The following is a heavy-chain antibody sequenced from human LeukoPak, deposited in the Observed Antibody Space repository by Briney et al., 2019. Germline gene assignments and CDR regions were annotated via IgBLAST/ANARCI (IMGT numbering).Heavy chain of an antibody. CDR2: IYFSEP. CDR1: GGSSSDTTYS. J-gene: IGHJ3*02. Sequence: PSETLSLTCTVSGGSSSDTTYSWAWIRQPPGKGLEWIGSIYFSEPKYNPSLKSRITISGDTSKKQFSLKLSSVTAADTAVYYCASPSKLVISRGGFDMWGQGTMVTVSA. CDR3: ASPSKLVISRGGFDM. V-gene: IGHV4-39*01. D-gene: IGHD3-22*01.